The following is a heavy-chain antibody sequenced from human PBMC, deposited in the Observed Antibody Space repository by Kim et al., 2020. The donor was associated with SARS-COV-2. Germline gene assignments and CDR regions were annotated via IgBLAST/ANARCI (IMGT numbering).Heavy chain of an antibody. D-gene: IGHD3-22*01. CDR1: GASISSGGYY. Sequence: SETLSLTCTVSGASISSGGYYWSWIRQHPGKGLEWIGYIYYSGSTYYNPSLKSRVTISVDTSKNQFSLKLSSVAAADTAVYYCARDHDSSGYSHFDYWGQGTLVTVSS. CDR2: IYYSGST. V-gene: IGHV4-31*03. J-gene: IGHJ4*02. CDR3: ARDHDSSGYSHFDY.